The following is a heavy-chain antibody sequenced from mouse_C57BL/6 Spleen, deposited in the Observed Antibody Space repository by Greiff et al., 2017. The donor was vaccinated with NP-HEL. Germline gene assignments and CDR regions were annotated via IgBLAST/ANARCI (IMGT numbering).Heavy chain of an antibody. CDR3: ARRETTVVPYYFDY. J-gene: IGHJ2*01. D-gene: IGHD1-1*01. CDR2: IDPSDSYT. Sequence: VQLQQPGAELVRPGTSVKLSCKASGYTFTSYWMHWVKQRPGQGLEWIGVIDPSDSYTNYNQKFKGKATLTVDTSSSTAYMQLSSLTSEDSAVYYCARRETTVVPYYFDYWGQGTTLTVSS. V-gene: IGHV1-59*01. CDR1: GYTFTSYW.